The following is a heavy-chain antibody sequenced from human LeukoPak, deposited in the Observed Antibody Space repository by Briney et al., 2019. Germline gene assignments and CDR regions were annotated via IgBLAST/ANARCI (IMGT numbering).Heavy chain of an antibody. CDR1: GGSISSGDYF. CDR3: ARSENWSASSGWYRGKYFQH. CDR2: IYYSGST. V-gene: IGHV4-30-4*08. D-gene: IGHD6-19*01. J-gene: IGHJ1*01. Sequence: PSQTLSLTCTVSGGSISSGDYFWSWIRQPPGKGLEWIGYIYYSGSTYYNPSLKSRVTISVDTSKNQFSLKLSSVTAADTAVYYCARSENWSASSGWYRGKYFQHWGQGTLVTVSS.